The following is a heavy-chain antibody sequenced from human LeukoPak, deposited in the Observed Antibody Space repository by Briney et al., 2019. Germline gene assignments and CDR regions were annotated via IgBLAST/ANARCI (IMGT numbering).Heavy chain of an antibody. J-gene: IGHJ4*02. Sequence: ASVKVSCKASGYTFTNYYMHWVRQAPGLGFEWMGWINPNSGGTNYAQKFQGRVTMTRDTSISTAYMELSSLRSEDTAVYYCARGLRWLRDFDYWGQGTLVTVSS. V-gene: IGHV1-2*02. D-gene: IGHD5-12*01. CDR2: INPNSGGT. CDR1: GYTFTNYY. CDR3: ARGLRWLRDFDY.